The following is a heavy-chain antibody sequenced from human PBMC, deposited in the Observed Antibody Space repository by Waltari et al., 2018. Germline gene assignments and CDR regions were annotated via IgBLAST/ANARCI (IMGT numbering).Heavy chain of an antibody. CDR3: AKDPSSGGRGWFDP. V-gene: IGHV3-23*04. D-gene: IGHD2-15*01. J-gene: IGHJ5*02. CDR1: GFPFSSYA. Sequence: EVQLVESGGGLVQPGGSLRLSCAASGFPFSSYAMSWVRQAPGKGLEWVSGISGSGGSTYYADSVKGRFTISRDNSKKSLYLQMNSLRAEDTAVYYCAKDPSSGGRGWFDPWGQGTLVTVSS. CDR2: ISGSGGST.